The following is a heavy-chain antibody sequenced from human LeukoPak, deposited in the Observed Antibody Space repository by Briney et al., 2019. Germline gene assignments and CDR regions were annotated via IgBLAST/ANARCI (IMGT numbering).Heavy chain of an antibody. CDR1: GGSFNAYA. J-gene: IGHJ4*02. V-gene: IGHV1-69*05. CDR3: ARGLDASMETAYDY. Sequence: GASVKVSCKASGGSFNAYAISWVRQAPGQGLEWMGGIIPIFGTSNYAQKLQGRVTISTDESTSTANMEVSSLRSEDTAIYYCARGLDASMETAYDYWGQGTLVTVSS. CDR2: IIPIFGTS. D-gene: IGHD5-18*01.